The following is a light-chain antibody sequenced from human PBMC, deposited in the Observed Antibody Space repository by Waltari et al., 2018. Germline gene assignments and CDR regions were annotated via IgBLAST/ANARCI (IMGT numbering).Light chain of an antibody. J-gene: IGKJ1*01. V-gene: IGKV2-30*01. CDR2: KIS. CDR3: MQRTHWPRT. Sequence: DVVMTQSPLSLPVTLGQPASISCRSSQSLVYSDGNTFLYLFHQRPGQSPSIIIYKISNRDPGIPDRFSGSGSGTDFTLKIIRVEAEDVGVYDSMQRTHWPRTFGQGTRVEIK. CDR1: QSLVYSDGNTF.